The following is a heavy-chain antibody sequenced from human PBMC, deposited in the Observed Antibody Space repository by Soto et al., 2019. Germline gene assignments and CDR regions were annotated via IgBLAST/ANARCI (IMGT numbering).Heavy chain of an antibody. Sequence: GXSVKVSCKASGSTFTSYAMHWVRQAPGQMLECMGWITXGNGNXQYSQTFQGRXXITRDKSXXKAYMELSSLRSEETAVYYCARDHRHRGYGMDVWGQGTTVTVSS. V-gene: IGHV1-3*01. CDR1: GSTFTSYA. CDR3: ARDHRHRGYGMDV. D-gene: IGHD3-10*01. J-gene: IGHJ6*01. CDR2: ITXGNGNX.